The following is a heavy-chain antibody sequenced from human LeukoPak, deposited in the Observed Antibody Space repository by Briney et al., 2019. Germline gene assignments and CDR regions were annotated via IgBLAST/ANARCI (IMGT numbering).Heavy chain of an antibody. CDR3: AKVWAAGLWD. D-gene: IGHD6-13*01. Sequence: GGSLRLSCAASGFTFSIYTIHWVRQAPGKGLEWVALISYDGSNKYYGDSVKGRFTISRDNSKNTLYLQMNSLRAEDTAVYYCAKVWAAGLWDWGQGTLVTVSS. CDR1: GFTFSIYT. V-gene: IGHV3-30*04. CDR2: ISYDGSNK. J-gene: IGHJ4*02.